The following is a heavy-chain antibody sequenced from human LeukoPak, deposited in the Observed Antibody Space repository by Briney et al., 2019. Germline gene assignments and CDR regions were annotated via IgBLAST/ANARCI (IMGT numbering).Heavy chain of an antibody. J-gene: IGHJ6*03. Sequence: GGSLRLSCAASGFTFSSYAMSWVRQAPGKGLEWVSAISGSGGSTYYADSVKGRFTISRDNSENTLYLQMNSLRAEDTAVYYCAKSAVAYYYYYYMDVWGKGTTVTVSS. D-gene: IGHD6-19*01. CDR2: ISGSGGST. V-gene: IGHV3-23*01. CDR1: GFTFSSYA. CDR3: AKSAVAYYYYYYMDV.